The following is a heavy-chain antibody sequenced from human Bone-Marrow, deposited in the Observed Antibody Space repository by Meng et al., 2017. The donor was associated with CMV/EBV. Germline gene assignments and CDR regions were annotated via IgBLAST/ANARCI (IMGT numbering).Heavy chain of an antibody. CDR1: GFTLRSYS. Sequence: GESLKISCTASGFTLRSYSMNWFRQAPGKGLEWVSSITVDYTSYAESVKGRFTISSNNAENSLFLQMNSLRAEDTAVYYCTRDVHYYCDGDCYYFVVWGQGSRVTGYS. J-gene: IGHJ4*02. V-gene: IGHV3-21*06. CDR2: ITVDYT. CDR3: TRDVHYYCDGDCYYFVV. D-gene: IGHD2-21*01.